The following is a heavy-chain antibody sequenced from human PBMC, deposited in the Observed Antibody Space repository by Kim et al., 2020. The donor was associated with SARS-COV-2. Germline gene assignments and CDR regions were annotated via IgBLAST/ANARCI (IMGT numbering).Heavy chain of an antibody. Sequence: ASVKVSCNASGYTFTSYAMHWVRQAPGQRLEWMGWINAGNGNTKYSQKFQGRVTITRDTSASTAYMELSSLRSEDTAVYYCAYCSSTSSMTGYLYWGQGTLVTVSS. CDR1: GYTFTSYA. V-gene: IGHV1-3*01. CDR2: INAGNGNT. J-gene: IGHJ4*02. D-gene: IGHD2-2*01. CDR3: AYCSSTSSMTGYLY.